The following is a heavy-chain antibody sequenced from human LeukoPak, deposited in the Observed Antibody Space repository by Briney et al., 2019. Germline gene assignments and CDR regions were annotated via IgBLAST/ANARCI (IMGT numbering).Heavy chain of an antibody. CDR2: IRYDGSNK. J-gene: IGHJ4*02. CDR1: GFTFSSYG. Sequence: GGSLRLSCAASGFTFSSYGMHWVRQAPGKGLEWVAFIRYDGSNKYYADSVKGRFTISRDNSKNTLYLQMNSLRAEDTAVYYCAKDLYCSSTRCYGDYLDYWGQGTLVTVSS. CDR3: AKDLYCSSTRCYGDYLDY. D-gene: IGHD2-2*01. V-gene: IGHV3-30*02.